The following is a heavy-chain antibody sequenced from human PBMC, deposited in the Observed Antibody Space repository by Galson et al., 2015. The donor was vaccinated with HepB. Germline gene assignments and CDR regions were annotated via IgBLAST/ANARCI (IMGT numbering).Heavy chain of an antibody. Sequence: SLRLSCAASGFTFSSYAMSWVRQAPGKGLEWVSAISGSGGSTYYADSVKGRFTISRDNSKNTLYLQMNSLRAEDTAVYYCAKQQLATRGAFDIWGQGTMVTVSS. D-gene: IGHD6-13*01. CDR1: GFTFSSYA. CDR2: ISGSGGST. V-gene: IGHV3-23*01. CDR3: AKQQLATRGAFDI. J-gene: IGHJ3*02.